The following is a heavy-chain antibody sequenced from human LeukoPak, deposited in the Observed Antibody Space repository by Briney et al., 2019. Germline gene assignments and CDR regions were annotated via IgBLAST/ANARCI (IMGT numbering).Heavy chain of an antibody. D-gene: IGHD2-2*01. Sequence: SETLSLTCAVSGASISSPNWWSWVRQPPGKGLEWIGEIYHSGSTNYNPSLKSRVTMSVDTSKNQFSLKLSSVTAADTAEYFCARESRRSYCNEYWGQGTLVTVSS. V-gene: IGHV4-4*02. CDR2: IYHSGST. CDR1: GASISSPNW. J-gene: IGHJ4*02. CDR3: ARESRRSYCNEY.